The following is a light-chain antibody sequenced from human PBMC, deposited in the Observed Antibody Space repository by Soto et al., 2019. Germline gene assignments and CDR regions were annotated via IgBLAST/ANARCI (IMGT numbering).Light chain of an antibody. CDR1: QSVSSNY. Sequence: TQSPAELSVSAEDRAAVPRRGSQSVSSNYLAWFQQKPGQAPRLLIYAASSRATGIPDRFSGSGSGTDFTLTISRLEPEDFAVYYCQQYGSSPQTFGQGTQLDNK. CDR3: QQYGSSPQT. CDR2: AAS. V-gene: IGKV3-20*01. J-gene: IGKJ1*01.